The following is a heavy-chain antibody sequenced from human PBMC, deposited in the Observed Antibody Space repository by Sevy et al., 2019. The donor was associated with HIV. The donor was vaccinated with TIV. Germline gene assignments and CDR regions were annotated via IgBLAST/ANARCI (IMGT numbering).Heavy chain of an antibody. J-gene: IGHJ3*02. D-gene: IGHD1-26*01. CDR1: GGTFSSYA. Sequence: ASVKVSCKASGGTFSSYAISWVRQAPGQGLEWMGGIIPIFGTANYAQKFQGRVTITADKSTSTAYLELSSLRSEETAVYYCTRGDNPELPSAFDIWGQGTMVTVSS. V-gene: IGHV1-69*06. CDR3: TRGDNPELPSAFDI. CDR2: IIPIFGTA.